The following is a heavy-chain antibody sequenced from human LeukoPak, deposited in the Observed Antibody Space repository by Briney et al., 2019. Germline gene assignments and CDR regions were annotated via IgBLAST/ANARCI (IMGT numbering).Heavy chain of an antibody. CDR1: GGAISSYY. J-gene: IGHJ4*02. CDR3: ARSWAVYGGNDY. CDR2: IYYSGST. D-gene: IGHD4-23*01. V-gene: IGHV4-59*01. Sequence: PSETLSLTCPVSGGAISSYYWSWIRQPPGKGLEWIGYIYYSGSTNYNPSLKSRVTISVDTSKNQFSLKLSSVTAADTAVYYCARSWAVYGGNDYWGQGTLVTVSS.